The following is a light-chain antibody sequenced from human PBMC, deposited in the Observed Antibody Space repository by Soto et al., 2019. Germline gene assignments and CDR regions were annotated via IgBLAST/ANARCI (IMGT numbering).Light chain of an antibody. CDR2: GAS. CDR1: QGISNW. V-gene: IGKV1-12*01. CDR3: QQTNSFPLT. J-gene: IGKJ3*01. Sequence: DIQMTQSPSSVSASAGDRVTITCRASQGISNWLAWYQQKPGKAPKLLIYGASSLQSGVPSRFSGSGSGTDFSLTFSSLQPADFATYYCQQTNSFPLTFGPGTKVDI.